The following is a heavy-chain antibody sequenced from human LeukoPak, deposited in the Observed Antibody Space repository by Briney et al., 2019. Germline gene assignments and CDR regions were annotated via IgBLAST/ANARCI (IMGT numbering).Heavy chain of an antibody. Sequence: GRSLRLSCAASGFAFNTYAMHWVRQAPGQGLEWVALIWHDGSHKFCSNSVRGQFTISRDNSKNTVSLQMNNLRPEDTAVYYCAREIFGSGGYPDFWGQGTLVTVSS. CDR3: AREIFGSGGYPDF. D-gene: IGHD3-10*01. V-gene: IGHV3-33*01. J-gene: IGHJ4*02. CDR1: GFAFNTYA. CDR2: IWHDGSHK.